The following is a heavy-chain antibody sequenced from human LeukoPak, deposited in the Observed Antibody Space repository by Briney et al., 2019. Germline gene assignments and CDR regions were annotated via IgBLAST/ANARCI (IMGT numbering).Heavy chain of an antibody. D-gene: IGHD3-22*01. J-gene: IGHJ4*02. Sequence: ASVKVSCKASGYTFTGYYMHWVRQAPGQGLEWMGWINPNSGGTNYAQKFQGRVTMTRDTSISTAYMELSRLRSDDTAVYYCARAKEYYYDSSGSPYYFDYWGQGTLVTVSS. CDR2: INPNSGGT. CDR3: ARAKEYYYDSSGSPYYFDY. V-gene: IGHV1-2*02. CDR1: GYTFTGYY.